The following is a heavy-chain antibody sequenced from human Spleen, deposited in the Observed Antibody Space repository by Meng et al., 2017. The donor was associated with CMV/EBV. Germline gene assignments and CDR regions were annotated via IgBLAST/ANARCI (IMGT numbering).Heavy chain of an antibody. Sequence: GGSLRLSCAASGFTFSSYAMHWVRQAPGKGLEWVAVISYDGSNKYYADSVKGRFTISRDNSKNTLYLQMNSLRAEDTAVYYCARGEYQLLGLGAFDIWGQGTMVTVSS. CDR3: ARGEYQLLGLGAFDI. V-gene: IGHV3-30*04. J-gene: IGHJ3*02. D-gene: IGHD2-2*01. CDR2: ISYDGSNK. CDR1: GFTFSSYA.